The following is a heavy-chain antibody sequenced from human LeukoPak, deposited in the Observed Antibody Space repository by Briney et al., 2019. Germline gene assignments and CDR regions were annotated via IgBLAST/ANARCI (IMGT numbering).Heavy chain of an antibody. V-gene: IGHV3-30-3*01. Sequence: GGSLRLSCAASGFTFSSYPMHWVRQAPGKGLEWTAVISYDGSSKYYADSVKGRFTISRDNSKNTLYLQMNSLRVEDTAVYYCAKEGTPQVSTWYDLWGQGTQVIASS. CDR2: ISYDGSSK. J-gene: IGHJ5*02. D-gene: IGHD3-10*01. CDR3: AKEGTPQVSTWYDL. CDR1: GFTFSSYP.